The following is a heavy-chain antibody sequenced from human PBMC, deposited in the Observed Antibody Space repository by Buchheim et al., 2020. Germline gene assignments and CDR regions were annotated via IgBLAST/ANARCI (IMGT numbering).Heavy chain of an antibody. J-gene: IGHJ6*02. CDR2: ISYDGSNK. Sequence: QVQLVESGGGVVQPGRSLRLSCAASGFTFSSYGMHWVRQAPGKGLEWVAVISYDGSNKYYADSVKGRFTISRDNSKNTLYLQMNSLRAEDTAVYYCAKALGLRYFDWLLKSSEGYGMDVWGQGTT. CDR3: AKALGLRYFDWLLKSSEGYGMDV. CDR1: GFTFSSYG. V-gene: IGHV3-30*18. D-gene: IGHD3-9*01.